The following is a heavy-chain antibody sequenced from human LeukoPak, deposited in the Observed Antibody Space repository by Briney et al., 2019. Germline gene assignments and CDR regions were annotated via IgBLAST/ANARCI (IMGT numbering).Heavy chain of an antibody. Sequence: SETLSLTCAVYSGSFSGYYWSWIRQPPGKGLEWIGEINDSGSVNCNPSLKNRVTPSVDTSKNQFSLRLGSVAAADTAVYYCARRLVDSGASQVSDDWGQGTLVTVSS. V-gene: IGHV4-34*01. J-gene: IGHJ4*02. D-gene: IGHD2-15*01. CDR1: SGSFSGYY. CDR2: INDSGSV. CDR3: ARRLVDSGASQVSDD.